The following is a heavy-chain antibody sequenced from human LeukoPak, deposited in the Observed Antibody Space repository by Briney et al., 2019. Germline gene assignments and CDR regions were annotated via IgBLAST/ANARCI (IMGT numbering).Heavy chain of an antibody. CDR3: ARGPYYYGSGSYYVLATYYYYMDV. J-gene: IGHJ6*03. CDR2: IIPIFGTA. CDR1: GGTFSSYA. D-gene: IGHD3-10*01. V-gene: IGHV1-69*06. Sequence: ASVKVSCKASGGTFSSYAISWVRQAPGQGLEWMGGIIPIFGTANYAQKFQGRVTITADKSTSTAYMELSSLRSEDTAVYYCARGPYYYGSGSYYVLATYYYYMDVWGKGTTVTVSS.